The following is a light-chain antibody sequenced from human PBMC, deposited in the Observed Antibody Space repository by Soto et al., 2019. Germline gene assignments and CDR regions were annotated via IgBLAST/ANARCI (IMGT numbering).Light chain of an antibody. V-gene: IGKV3-20*01. CDR3: QKYGSSSYT. CDR1: QSFDSSD. Sequence: EIVLTQSPGTLSLSPGERATLSCRASQSFDSSDLAWYQQKPGQAPRLLIFGASSRATGIPDRFSGSGSGTDFTLNISRLETEDFAVYYCQKYGSSSYTFGQGTTLQIK. J-gene: IGKJ2*01. CDR2: GAS.